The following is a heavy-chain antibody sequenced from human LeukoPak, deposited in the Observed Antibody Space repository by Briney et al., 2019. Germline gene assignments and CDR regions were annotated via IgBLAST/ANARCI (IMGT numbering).Heavy chain of an antibody. J-gene: IGHJ2*01. V-gene: IGHV3-64*01. Sequence: PVGSLRLSCAASGFTFSNYGMHWVRQTPGKGLEYVSAISSDGGSTYYANSVKGRFTISRDNSKNTLYLQMGSLRTEDMGVYYCARRMEMATTPKWYFDLWGRGTLVTVSS. D-gene: IGHD5-24*01. CDR3: ARRMEMATTPKWYFDL. CDR1: GFTFSNYG. CDR2: ISSDGGST.